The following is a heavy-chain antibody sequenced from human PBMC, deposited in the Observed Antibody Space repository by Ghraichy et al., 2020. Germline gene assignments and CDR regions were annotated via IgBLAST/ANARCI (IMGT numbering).Heavy chain of an antibody. CDR2: IKHDGSEK. CDR1: GFTFTSYW. J-gene: IGHJ1*01. Sequence: GGSLRLSCAASGFTFTSYWMSWVRQAPGKGLEWVAYIKHDGSEKYYVDSVKGRFTISRDNAKNSVYLQMNSLRAEDTAVYYCARVSTGSSCWYPEYFQHWGQGTLVTVSS. CDR3: ARVSTGSSCWYPEYFQH. D-gene: IGHD6-19*01. V-gene: IGHV3-7*01.